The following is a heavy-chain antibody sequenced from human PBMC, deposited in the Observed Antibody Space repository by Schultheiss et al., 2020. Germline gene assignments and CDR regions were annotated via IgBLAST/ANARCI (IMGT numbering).Heavy chain of an antibody. V-gene: IGHV4-59*12. Sequence: SETLSLTCTVSGGSISSYYWSWIRQPPGKGLEWIGSIYYSGSTYYNPSLKSRVTISVDTSKNQFSLKLSSVTAADTAVYYCARGLAPGYFSSTSCYPRSYYYYMDVWGEGPTVNVYS. D-gene: IGHD2-2*01. CDR2: IYYSGST. CDR1: GGSISSYY. CDR3: ARGLAPGYFSSTSCYPRSYYYYMDV. J-gene: IGHJ6*03.